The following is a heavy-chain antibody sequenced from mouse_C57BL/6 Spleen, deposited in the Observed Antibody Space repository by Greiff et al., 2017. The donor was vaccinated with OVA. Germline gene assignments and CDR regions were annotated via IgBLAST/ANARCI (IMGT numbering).Heavy chain of an antibody. CDR2: IWSGGST. J-gene: IGHJ3*01. CDR1: GFSLTSYG. CDR3: ARIRGFAH. V-gene: IGHV2-2*01. Sequence: QVQLKESGPGLVQPSQSLSITCTVSGFSLTSYGVHWVRQSPGKGLEWLGVIWSGGSTDYNAAFISRLSISKDNSKSQVFFKMNSLQADDTAIYYCARIRGFAHWGQGTLVTVSA.